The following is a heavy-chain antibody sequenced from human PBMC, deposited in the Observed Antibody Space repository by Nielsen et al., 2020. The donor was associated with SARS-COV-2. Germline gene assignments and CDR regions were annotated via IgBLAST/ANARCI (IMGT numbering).Heavy chain of an antibody. D-gene: IGHD2-21*01. V-gene: IGHV4-31*03. J-gene: IGHJ3*02. CDR3: ARDYVDLAFHVFPPGGAFDI. CDR1: GGSISSGGYY. CDR2: IYYSGST. Sequence: SETLSLICTVSGGSISSGGYYWSWIRQHPGKGLEWIGYIYYSGSTYYNPSLKSRVTISVDTSKNQFSLKLSSVTAADTAVYYCARDYVDLAFHVFPPGGAFDIWGQGTMVTVSS.